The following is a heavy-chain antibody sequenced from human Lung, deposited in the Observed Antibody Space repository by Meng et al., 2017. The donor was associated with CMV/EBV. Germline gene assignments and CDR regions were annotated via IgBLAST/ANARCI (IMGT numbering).Heavy chain of an antibody. V-gene: IGHV3-30*04. D-gene: IGHD3-22*01. CDR2: ISYDGSNK. J-gene: IGHJ6*02. CDR1: GFTFNTYA. Sequence: GXXRLSCAASGFTFNTYAMHWVRQAPGKGLEWVAVISYDGSNKYTADSVQGRLTISRDNSKNNLYLQMNSLTVEDTAVYYCVRDQGGESMIAVLIERFGMDVXGQGXTVTVSS. CDR3: VRDQGGESMIAVLIERFGMDV.